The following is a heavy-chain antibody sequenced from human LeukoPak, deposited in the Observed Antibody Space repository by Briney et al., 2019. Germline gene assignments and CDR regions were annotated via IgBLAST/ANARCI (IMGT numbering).Heavy chain of an antibody. CDR1: GXTFSSYA. V-gene: IGHV3-23*01. CDR3: AKDYQTGQHDMFDY. CDR2: TSGSGGET. J-gene: IGHJ4*02. Sequence: PGGSLRLSCAASGXTFSSYAMSWVRQAPGKGLEWVSGTSGSGGETWYADSVKGRFIISRDNSKDTLYLQMNSLRAEDTAVYYCAKDYQTGQHDMFDYWGQGTLVTVSS. D-gene: IGHD3-9*01.